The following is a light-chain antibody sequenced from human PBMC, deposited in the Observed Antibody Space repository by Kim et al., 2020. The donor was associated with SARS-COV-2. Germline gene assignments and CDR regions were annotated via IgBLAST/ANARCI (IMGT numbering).Light chain of an antibody. V-gene: IGKV3-20*01. CDR3: HQYGNSLPYT. CDR1: QGSNTHS. CDR2: DAS. J-gene: IGKJ2*01. Sequence: PGARAPPPCRASQGSNTHSLTWYQHKPCQAPRLLMSDASRRATGFPDRFSGSGAGTDFTLTLSRMEPEDFAVYYCHQYGNSLPYTFGQGTKLEIK.